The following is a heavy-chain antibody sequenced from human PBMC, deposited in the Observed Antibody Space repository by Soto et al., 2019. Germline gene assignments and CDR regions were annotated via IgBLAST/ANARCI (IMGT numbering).Heavy chain of an antibody. D-gene: IGHD4-17*01. CDR3: ARVRGLLRSHDAFDI. J-gene: IGHJ3*02. Sequence: GSLRLSCAASGFTFSSYVMSWVRQAPGKGLEWVSAISGSGGSTYYADSVKGRFTISRDNAKNSLFLQMNSLRAEDTAVYYCARVRGLLRSHDAFDIWGQGTMVTVSS. CDR2: ISGSGGST. V-gene: IGHV3-23*01. CDR1: GFTFSSYV.